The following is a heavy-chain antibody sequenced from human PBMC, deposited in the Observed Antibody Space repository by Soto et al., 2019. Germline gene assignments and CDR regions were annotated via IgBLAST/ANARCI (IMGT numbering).Heavy chain of an antibody. CDR1: GGSISSGGYY. V-gene: IGHV4-31*03. CDR3: ARDRHCSSTSCYDLYGMDV. D-gene: IGHD2-2*01. Sequence: PSETLSLTCTVSGGSISSGGYYWILIRQHPGKGLEWIGYIYYSGSTYYNPSLKSRVTISVDTSKNQFSLKLSSVTAADTAVHYCARDRHCSSTSCYDLYGMDVWGQGTTVTVSS. CDR2: IYYSGST. J-gene: IGHJ6*02.